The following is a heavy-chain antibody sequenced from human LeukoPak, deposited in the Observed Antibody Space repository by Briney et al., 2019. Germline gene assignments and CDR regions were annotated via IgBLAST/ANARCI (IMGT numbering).Heavy chain of an antibody. D-gene: IGHD3-22*01. Sequence: GGSLRLSCAASGFTFSSYAMHWVRQAPGKGLEWVSYISSSSSTIYYADSVKGRFTISRDNAKNSLYLQMNSLRAEDTAVYYCARGQYYDSSGYYHWGQGTLVTVSS. CDR1: GFTFSSYA. CDR2: ISSSSSTI. J-gene: IGHJ5*02. CDR3: ARGQYYDSSGYYH. V-gene: IGHV3-48*01.